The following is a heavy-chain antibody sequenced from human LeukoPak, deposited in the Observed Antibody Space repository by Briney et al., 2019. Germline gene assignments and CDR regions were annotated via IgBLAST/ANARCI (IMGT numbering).Heavy chain of an antibody. V-gene: IGHV4-39*01. CDR3: ARRRSSGPPWGAFDI. Sequence: PSETLSLTCTVSGGSISSSSYYWGWIRQPPGKGLEWIGSIYYSRSTYYNPSLKSRVTISVDTSKNQFSLKLSSVTAADTAVYYCARRRSSGPPWGAFDIWGQGTMVTVSS. J-gene: IGHJ3*02. CDR2: IYYSRST. CDR1: GGSISSSSYY. D-gene: IGHD6-19*01.